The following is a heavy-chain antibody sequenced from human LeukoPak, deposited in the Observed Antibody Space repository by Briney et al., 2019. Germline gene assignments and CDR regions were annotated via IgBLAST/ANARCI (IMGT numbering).Heavy chain of an antibody. CDR2: ISAYNGNT. Sequence: APVKASSTASGYTFTSYGISWVRQAPGQGLEWMGWISAYNGNTNYAQKLQGRVTMTTDTSTSTAYRELRSLRSDDTAVYYCARDRPYYGSGSYYGGDFDYWGQGTLVTVSS. V-gene: IGHV1-18*01. J-gene: IGHJ4*02. CDR3: ARDRPYYGSGSYYGGDFDY. CDR1: GYTFTSYG. D-gene: IGHD3-10*01.